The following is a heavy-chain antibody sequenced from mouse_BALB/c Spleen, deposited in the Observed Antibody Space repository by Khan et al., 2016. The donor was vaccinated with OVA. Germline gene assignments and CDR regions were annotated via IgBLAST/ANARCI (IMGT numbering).Heavy chain of an antibody. CDR3: ARGGGTAPVAY. CDR1: GFTFSDYG. J-gene: IGHJ3*01. V-gene: IGHV5-15*02. Sequence: EVQLVESGGGLVQPGGSRKLSCAASGFTFSDYGMAWVRQAPGKGPEWVAFISDLAYTIYYADTVTGRFTISRENAKNTLYLEMSSMRSEDTAIYYCARGGGTAPVAYWGLGTLVTVSA. CDR2: ISDLAYTI. D-gene: IGHD1-2*01.